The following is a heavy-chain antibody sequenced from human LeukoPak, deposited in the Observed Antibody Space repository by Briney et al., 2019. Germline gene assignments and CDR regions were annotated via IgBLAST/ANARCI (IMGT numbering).Heavy chain of an antibody. Sequence: GGSLRLSCAASGFTFSNDYMHWVRQAPGKGLEWVSRISGDGINTAYADSVKGRFTISRDNAKNTVYLQMNRLSAEDTALYFRATDHSPGWFDPWGQGALVTVSS. J-gene: IGHJ5*02. CDR1: GFTFSNDY. CDR3: ATDHSPGWFDP. D-gene: IGHD2-15*01. CDR2: ISGDGINT. V-gene: IGHV3-74*01.